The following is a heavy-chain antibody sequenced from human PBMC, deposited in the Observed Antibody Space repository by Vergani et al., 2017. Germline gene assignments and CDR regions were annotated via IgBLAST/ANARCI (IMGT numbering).Heavy chain of an antibody. CDR2: INSNSGNP. V-gene: IGHV7-4-1*02. J-gene: IGHJ5*02. Sequence: QVQLVQSGSEVKKPGASVKVSCRASGYTFTNYALNWVRQAPGQGLEWMGWINSNSGNPTYAQGFKGRFVFSLDTSVSTSYLQINSLQPEDTAVYYCVRTRAGSCTGGSCYSWWFEPWGQGTLVTVSS. CDR3: VRTRAGSCTGGSCYSWWFEP. CDR1: GYTFTNYA. D-gene: IGHD2-15*01.